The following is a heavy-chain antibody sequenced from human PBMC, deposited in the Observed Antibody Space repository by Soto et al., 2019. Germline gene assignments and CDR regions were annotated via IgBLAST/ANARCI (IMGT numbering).Heavy chain of an antibody. CDR3: ARDTNYDILTPSRAV. D-gene: IGHD3-9*01. V-gene: IGHV3-49*03. J-gene: IGHJ6*04. CDR2: IRSEAYGATT. CDR1: GVTFGDYA. Sequence: PGGSLRLSCTASGVTFGDYAMSWFRQAPGKGLEWVGFIRSEAYGATTEYAASVKGRVTISRDDSKSIAYLQMDSLRTEDTAVYYCARDTNYDILTPSRAVWGEGTTVTVSS.